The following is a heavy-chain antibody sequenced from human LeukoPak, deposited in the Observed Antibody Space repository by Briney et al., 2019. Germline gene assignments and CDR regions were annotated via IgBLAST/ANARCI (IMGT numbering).Heavy chain of an antibody. CDR3: VRHADDYSNPLDY. V-gene: IGHV4-39*01. D-gene: IGHD4-11*01. CDR1: GDSVRTSSHY. CDR2: FHYVGST. Sequence: SETLSLTCTVSGDSVRTSSHYWGWIRQSPGGGLEWIGSFHYVGSTYSNPSLQSRVTISLVSSKNQLSLRLSSVTAADTALYYCVRHADDYSNPLDYWGQGTPVTVSS. J-gene: IGHJ4*02.